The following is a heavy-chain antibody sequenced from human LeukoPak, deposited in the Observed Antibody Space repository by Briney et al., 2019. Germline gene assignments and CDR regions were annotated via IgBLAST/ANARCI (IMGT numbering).Heavy chain of an antibody. Sequence: GALRLSCAASGFTFSSYAMSWVRQAPGKGLGWVAGISGSGGSTYYADSVKGRFTISRDNSKNTLYLQMHTLRAEATAVYYCAPKSRSAWGSYFAYWGQGTLVTVSS. CDR1: GFTFSSYA. CDR3: APKSRSAWGSYFAY. V-gene: IGHV3-23*01. CDR2: ISGSGGST. J-gene: IGHJ4*02. D-gene: IGHD3-16*01.